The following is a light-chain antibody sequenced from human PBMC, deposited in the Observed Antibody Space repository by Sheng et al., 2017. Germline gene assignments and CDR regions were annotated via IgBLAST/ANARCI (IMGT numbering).Light chain of an antibody. J-gene: IGKJ1*01. CDR3: QKYNSAPQT. Sequence: DVQMTQSPSFLSASVGDRVTISCRASQGIGSWLAWYQQKPGNAPKLLIYAASTLQSGVPSRFSGSGSGTDFTLTISSLQPEDVATYYCQKYNSAPQTFGQGTKVEIK. CDR2: AAS. CDR1: QGIGSW. V-gene: IGKV1-27*01.